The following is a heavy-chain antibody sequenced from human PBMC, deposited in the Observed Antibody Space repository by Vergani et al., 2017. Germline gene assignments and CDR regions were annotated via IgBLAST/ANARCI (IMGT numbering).Heavy chain of an antibody. CDR2: IRYDGNNK. D-gene: IGHD3-16*02. V-gene: IGHV3-30*02. Sequence: QVYLVESGGGVVQPGGSLRLSCAASGFTFSDYGIHWVRPAPGKGLEWVTFIRYDGNNKYYADSVKGRFTISRDISKNMVYLQMNYLKTEDTAVYYCARSSLRLYYYFQYWGQGTLVTVSS. CDR1: GFTFSDYG. J-gene: IGHJ4*02. CDR3: ARSSLRLYYYFQY.